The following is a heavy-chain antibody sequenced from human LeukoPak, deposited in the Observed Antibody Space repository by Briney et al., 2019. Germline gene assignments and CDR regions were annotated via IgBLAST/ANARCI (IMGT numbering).Heavy chain of an antibody. J-gene: IGHJ4*02. CDR2: ISYDGSNK. D-gene: IGHD3-22*01. Sequence: LPGGSLRLSCAASGFTFSSYAMHWVRQAPGKGLEWVAVISYDGSNKYYADSVKGRFTISRDNAKNTLYLQVNSLRAEDTAVYFCARGTNYYDSTGMSDWGQGTLVTVSS. V-gene: IGHV3-30*04. CDR1: GFTFSSYA. CDR3: ARGTNYYDSTGMSD.